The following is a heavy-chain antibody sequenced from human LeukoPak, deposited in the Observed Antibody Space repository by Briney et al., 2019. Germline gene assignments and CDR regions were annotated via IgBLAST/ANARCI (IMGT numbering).Heavy chain of an antibody. Sequence: SETLSLTCAVYGGSFSGYYWSWIRQPPGKGLEWIGYIYYSGSTNYNPSLKSRVTISVDTSKNQFSLKLSSVTAADTAVYYCARHVVPYDFWSGYYREAFDIWGQGTMVTVSS. CDR3: ARHVVPYDFWSGYYREAFDI. V-gene: IGHV4-59*08. J-gene: IGHJ3*02. D-gene: IGHD3-3*01. CDR1: GGSFSGYY. CDR2: IYYSGST.